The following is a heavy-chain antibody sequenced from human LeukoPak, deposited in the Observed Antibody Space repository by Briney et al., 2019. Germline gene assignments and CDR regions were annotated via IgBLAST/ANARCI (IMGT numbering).Heavy chain of an antibody. CDR2: IGTSSTTT. CDR1: GFTFSSYT. J-gene: IGHJ5*02. D-gene: IGHD2-2*01. CDR3: ATSSNAPGNH. V-gene: IGHV3-48*04. Sequence: TGGSLRLSCAASGFTFSSYTMNWVRQPPGKGLEWASNIGTSSTTTYYADSVKGRFTISRDNAKNSLNLQMNSLRAEDTAVYYCATSSNAPGNHWGQGTLVTVSS.